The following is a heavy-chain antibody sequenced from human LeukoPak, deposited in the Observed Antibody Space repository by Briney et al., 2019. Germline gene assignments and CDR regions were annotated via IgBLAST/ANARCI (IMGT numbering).Heavy chain of an antibody. V-gene: IGHV3-30*18. J-gene: IGHJ6*04. Sequence: GGSLRLSCAASGFTFSSYGMHWVRQAPGKGLEWVAVISYDGSNKYYADSVKGRFTISRDNSKNTLYLQMNSLRAEDTAVYHCAKDGGGPAVGYYYYYGMDVWGKGTTVTVSS. D-gene: IGHD3-16*01. CDR1: GFTFSSYG. CDR2: ISYDGSNK. CDR3: AKDGGGPAVGYYYYYGMDV.